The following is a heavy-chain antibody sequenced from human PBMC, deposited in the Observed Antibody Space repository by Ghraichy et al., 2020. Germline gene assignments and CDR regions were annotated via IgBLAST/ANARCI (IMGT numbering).Heavy chain of an antibody. Sequence: SETLSLTCTVSGGSISSSTYYWGWIRQPPGKGLEWIGSVHYNGRTVYNPSLNSRVTVSADTSRTQFSLRLSSVTASDTALYYCAGQTGYSGVYNYWGQGTLVTVSS. CDR2: VHYNGRT. V-gene: IGHV4-39*01. D-gene: IGHD1-26*01. CDR3: AGQTGYSGVYNY. J-gene: IGHJ4*02. CDR1: GGSISSSTYY.